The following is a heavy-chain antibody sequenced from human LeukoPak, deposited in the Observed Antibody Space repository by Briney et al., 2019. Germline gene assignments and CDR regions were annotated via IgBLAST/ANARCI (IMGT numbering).Heavy chain of an antibody. V-gene: IGHV1-2*02. CDR3: ARAYCGGDCYDYFDY. CDR2: TNPNSGGT. CDR1: GYTFTGYY. Sequence: ASVKVSCKASGYTFTGYYMHWVRQAPGQGLEWMGWTNPNSGGTNYAQKFQGRVTMTRDTSISTAYMELSRLRADDTAVYYCARAYCGGDCYDYFDYWGQGTLVTVSS. J-gene: IGHJ4*02. D-gene: IGHD2-21*02.